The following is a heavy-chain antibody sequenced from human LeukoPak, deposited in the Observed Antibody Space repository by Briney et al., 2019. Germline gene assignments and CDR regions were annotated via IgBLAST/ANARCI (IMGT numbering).Heavy chain of an antibody. CDR2: ISAYNGNT. CDR1: GYTFTSYG. CDR3: ARVSPFGYSSSFTPDYFDY. D-gene: IGHD6-13*01. J-gene: IGHJ4*02. V-gene: IGHV1-18*01. Sequence: ASVKVSCKASGYTFTSYGISWVRQAPGQGLEWMGWISAYNGNTNYAQKLQGRVTMTTDTSTSTAYLELRSLRSDDTAVYYCARVSPFGYSSSFTPDYFDYWGQGTLVTVSS.